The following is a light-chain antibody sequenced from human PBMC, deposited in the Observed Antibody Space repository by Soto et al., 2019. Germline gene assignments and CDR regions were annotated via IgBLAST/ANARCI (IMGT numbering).Light chain of an antibody. CDR1: QSVSNNY. CDR2: GAS. CDR3: QLYGSSPWT. J-gene: IGKJ1*01. Sequence: EIAVEQRAGTQCRSRGERATLYSRASQSVSNNYLAWYQQKPGQAPRLLIYGASSRATGIPDRFSGSGSGIDFTLTICRLEPEDCAVYCCQLYGSSPWTSGEGTKVDIK. V-gene: IGKV3-20*01.